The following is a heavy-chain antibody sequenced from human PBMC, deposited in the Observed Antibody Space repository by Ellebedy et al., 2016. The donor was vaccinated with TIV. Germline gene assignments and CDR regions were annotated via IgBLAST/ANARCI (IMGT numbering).Heavy chain of an antibody. CDR2: FNHSGST. V-gene: IGHV4-38-2*02. J-gene: IGHJ3*02. CDR1: GYSISSGYY. Sequence: SETLSLTCTVSGYSISSGYYWGWIRQPPGKGLEWIGSFNHSGSTYYNPSLKRRVTISVDRSKNQLSLKLSSVTAADTAVYYCATFRNLDAFDIWGQGTMVTVSS. CDR3: ATFRNLDAFDI.